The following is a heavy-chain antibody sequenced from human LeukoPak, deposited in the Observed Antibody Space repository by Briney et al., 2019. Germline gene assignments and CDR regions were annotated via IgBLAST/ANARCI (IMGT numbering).Heavy chain of an antibody. D-gene: IGHD3-10*01. CDR3: ARSTSEELDFDY. Sequence: SETLSLTCAVYGGSFSGYYWSWIRQPPGKGLEWIGEINHSGSTNYNPSLKSRVTISVDTSKNQFSLKLSPVTAADTAVYYCARSTSEELDFDYWGQGTLVTVSS. CDR2: INHSGST. J-gene: IGHJ4*02. V-gene: IGHV4-34*01. CDR1: GGSFSGYY.